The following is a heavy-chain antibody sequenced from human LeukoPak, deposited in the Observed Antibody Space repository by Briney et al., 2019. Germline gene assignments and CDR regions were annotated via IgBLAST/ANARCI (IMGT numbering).Heavy chain of an antibody. CDR3: AKDVTYYYGSGFDY. CDR2: IDGSGGTT. V-gene: IGHV3-23*01. CDR1: GFTFTRNA. J-gene: IGHJ4*02. D-gene: IGHD3-10*01. Sequence: GGSLRLSCAASGFTFTRNAMAWVRQAPGKGLEWVSAIDGSGGTTFYADSVKGRFTISRDNSRNTLYLQMNSLRAEDTAVYYCAKDVTYYYGSGFDYWGQGTLVTVSS.